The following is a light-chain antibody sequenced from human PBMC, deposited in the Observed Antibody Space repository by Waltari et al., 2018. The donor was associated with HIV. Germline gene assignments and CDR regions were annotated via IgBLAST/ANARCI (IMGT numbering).Light chain of an antibody. CDR2: GAS. Sequence: EIVLTPAPGTLSLVPGERGTPSCRASQSISSTYLAWYQQKPGQAPRLLIYGASSRATGIPDRFSGSGSGTDFTLTISRLEPEDFAVYYCQHYGSSPFTFGPGTKVDIK. CDR3: QHYGSSPFT. CDR1: QSISSTY. J-gene: IGKJ3*01. V-gene: IGKV3-20*01.